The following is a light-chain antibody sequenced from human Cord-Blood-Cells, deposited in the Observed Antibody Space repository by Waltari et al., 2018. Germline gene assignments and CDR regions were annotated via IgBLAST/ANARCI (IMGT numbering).Light chain of an antibody. CDR3: CSYAGSSTFVV. J-gene: IGLJ2*01. CDR2: EGS. CDR1: SSDVGSYNL. V-gene: IGLV2-23*01. Sequence: QSALTQPASVSGSPGRSITISCTGTSSDVGSYNLFSWYQQHPGKAPKLMIYEGSKRPSGVSNRFSGSKSGNTASLTISGLQAEDEADYYCCSYAGSSTFVVFGGGTKLTVL.